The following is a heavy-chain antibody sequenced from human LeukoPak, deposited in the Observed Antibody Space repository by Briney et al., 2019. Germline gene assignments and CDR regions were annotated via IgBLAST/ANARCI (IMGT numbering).Heavy chain of an antibody. CDR1: GGSFSGYY. D-gene: IGHD3-22*01. CDR2: INHSGST. Sequence: PSETLSLTCAVYGGSFSGYYWSWIRQPPGKGLEWIGEINHSGSTNYNPSLKSRVTISVDTSKNQFSLKLSSVTAADTAVYYCASTLDSSGYYDAFDIWGQGTMVTVSS. CDR3: ASTLDSSGYYDAFDI. V-gene: IGHV4-34*01. J-gene: IGHJ3*02.